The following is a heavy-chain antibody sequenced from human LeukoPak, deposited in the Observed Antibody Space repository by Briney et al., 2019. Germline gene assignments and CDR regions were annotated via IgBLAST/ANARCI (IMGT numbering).Heavy chain of an antibody. J-gene: IGHJ4*02. CDR3: AKDRVEGVRGVYYFDY. Sequence: GGSLRLSCAASGFTFSSYAMSWVRQAPGKGLEWVSAISGSGGSTYYADSVMGRFTISRDNSKNTLYLQMNSLRAEDTAVYYCAKDRVEGVRGVYYFDYWGQGTLVTVSS. CDR1: GFTFSSYA. V-gene: IGHV3-23*01. CDR2: ISGSGGST. D-gene: IGHD3-10*01.